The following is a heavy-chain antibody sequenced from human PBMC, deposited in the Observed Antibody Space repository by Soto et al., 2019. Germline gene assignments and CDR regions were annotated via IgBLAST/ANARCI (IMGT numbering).Heavy chain of an antibody. CDR1: GYTFSNFW. Sequence: PGESLKISCQCPGYTFSNFWIAWVRQLPGKGLEYMGIIYPGDSETRYSPSFHGKVTISADRSIGTAYLPWSSLEASDSAFYFCARSPRSSPYFDYWGQGALVTVSS. CDR2: IYPGDSET. CDR3: ARSPRSSPYFDY. V-gene: IGHV5-51*01. J-gene: IGHJ4*02. D-gene: IGHD6-13*01.